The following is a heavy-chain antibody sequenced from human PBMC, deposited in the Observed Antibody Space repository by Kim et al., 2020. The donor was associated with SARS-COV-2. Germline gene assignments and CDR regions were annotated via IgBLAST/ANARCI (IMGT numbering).Heavy chain of an antibody. CDR3: ARDLMSYRNYYYYYGMDV. CDR1: GGSISSYY. Sequence: SETLSLTCTVSGGSISSYYWSWIRQPPGKGLEWIGYIYYSGSTNYNPSLKSRVTISVDTSKNQFSLKLSSVTAADTAVYYCARDLMSYRNYYYYYGMDVWGQGTTVTVSS. V-gene: IGHV4-59*13. CDR2: IYYSGST. D-gene: IGHD1-26*01. J-gene: IGHJ6*02.